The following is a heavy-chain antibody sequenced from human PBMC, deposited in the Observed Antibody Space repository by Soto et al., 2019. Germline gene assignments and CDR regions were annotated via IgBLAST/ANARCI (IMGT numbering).Heavy chain of an antibody. CDR2: VTGSGST. CDR1: GLTLSNYA. Sequence: EVQVLGSGGGLVQPGGSLRLSCIASGLTLSNYAMTWVRQAPGRGQEWVSTVTGSGSTYYADSVKGRFTIFRDNSKNIQYLQMNSLRAEDTAIYYCAKSLRTTAATGYWFDPWGQGSQVTVSS. V-gene: IGHV3-23*01. CDR3: AKSLRTTAATGYWFDP. D-gene: IGHD4-17*01. J-gene: IGHJ5*02.